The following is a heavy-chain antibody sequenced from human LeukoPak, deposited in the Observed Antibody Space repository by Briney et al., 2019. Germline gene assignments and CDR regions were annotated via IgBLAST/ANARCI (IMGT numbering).Heavy chain of an antibody. J-gene: IGHJ4*02. Sequence: PSQTLSLTCTVSGGSISSGSYYWSWIRQPAGTGLEWIGRIYTSGSINYNPSLKSRVTISVDTSKNQFSLKLSSVTAADTAVYYCARERGLSVAGDYWGQGTLVTVSS. CDR1: GGSISSGSYY. D-gene: IGHD6-19*01. CDR3: ARERGLSVAGDY. CDR2: IYTSGSI. V-gene: IGHV4-61*02.